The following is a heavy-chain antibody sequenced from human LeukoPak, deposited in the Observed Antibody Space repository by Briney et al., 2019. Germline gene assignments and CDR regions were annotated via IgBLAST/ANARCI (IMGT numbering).Heavy chain of an antibody. CDR1: GFTFGSHA. CDR3: TKAIYDFWSGPNWFDP. V-gene: IGHV3-23*01. Sequence: PGGSLRLSCAASGFTFGSHAMSWVRQAPGKGLEWVSAISGSGGSTYYADSVKGPFTVSRENSKTTLSLQMNSLRAEDTAVYYCTKAIYDFWSGPNWFDPWGQGALVTVSS. J-gene: IGHJ5*02. D-gene: IGHD3-3*01. CDR2: ISGSGGST.